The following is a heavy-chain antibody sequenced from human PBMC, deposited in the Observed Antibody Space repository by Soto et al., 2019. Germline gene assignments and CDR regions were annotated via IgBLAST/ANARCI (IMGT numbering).Heavy chain of an antibody. CDR2: ISSSGSST. CDR1: GFTFSSYE. Sequence: PGGSLRLSCSASGFTFSSYEMNWVRQAPGKELEWVSYISSSGSSTNYPDSVGGRFTISRDNAKNTLYLQMNSLRVEDTAVYYCAPPPTGLDVWGQGTAVTVSS. J-gene: IGHJ6*02. D-gene: IGHD1-1*01. CDR3: APPPTGLDV. V-gene: IGHV3-48*03.